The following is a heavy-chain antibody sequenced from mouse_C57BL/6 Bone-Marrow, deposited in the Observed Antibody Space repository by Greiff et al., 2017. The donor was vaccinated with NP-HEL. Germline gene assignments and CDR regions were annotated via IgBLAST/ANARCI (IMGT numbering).Heavy chain of an antibody. V-gene: IGHV5-6*02. CDR1: GFTFSSYG. Sequence: EVKLEESGGDLVKPGGSLKLSCAASGFTFSSYGMSWVRQTPDKRLEWVATISSGGSYTYYPDSVKGRFTISRANAKNTLYLQMSSLKSEDTAMYYCARSWGYYAMDYWGQGTSVTVAS. CDR3: ARSWGYYAMDY. J-gene: IGHJ4*01. CDR2: ISSGGSYT.